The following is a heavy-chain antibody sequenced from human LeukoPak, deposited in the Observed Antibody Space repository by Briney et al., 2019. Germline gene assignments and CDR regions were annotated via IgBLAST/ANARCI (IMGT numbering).Heavy chain of an antibody. CDR2: IYYTGST. CDR1: GDSIGSHY. CDR3: AREATWFDP. V-gene: IGHV4-59*11. J-gene: IGHJ5*02. Sequence: KPSETLSLACTVSGDSIGSHYWSWIRQAPGKGLEYVGYIYYTGSTYYNPSLKSRVTISVDTSKNQFSLKLSSVTAADTAVYYCAREATWFDPWGQGTLVTVSS. D-gene: IGHD5-12*01.